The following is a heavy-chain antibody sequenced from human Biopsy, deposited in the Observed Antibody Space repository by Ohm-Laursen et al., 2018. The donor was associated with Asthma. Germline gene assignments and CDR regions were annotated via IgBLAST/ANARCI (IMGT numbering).Heavy chain of an antibody. CDR3: ARDLHPTNHLGELSEGFDY. D-gene: IGHD3-16*02. J-gene: IGHJ4*02. CDR2: ISYDGSNK. V-gene: IGHV3-30-3*01. Sequence: SLRLSCAASGFTFSSYAMHWVRQAPGKGLEWVAVISYDGSNKYYADSVKGRFTIFRDNSKNTLYLQMNSLRAEDTAVYYCARDLHPTNHLGELSEGFDYWGQGTLVTVSS. CDR1: GFTFSSYA.